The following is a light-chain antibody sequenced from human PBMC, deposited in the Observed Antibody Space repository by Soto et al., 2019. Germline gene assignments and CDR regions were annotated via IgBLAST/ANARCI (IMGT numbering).Light chain of an antibody. CDR2: GAS. CDR1: QSISNSY. J-gene: IGKJ4*01. CDR3: QQHISWPLT. Sequence: EVVLTQSPGTLSLSPGERATLSCRTSQSISNSYLAWYQQKPGQAPRLLIYGASSRATGIPDRFSGSGSGTDFTLTISNLEPEDFAVYYCQQHISWPLTFGGGTKVDIK. V-gene: IGKV3-20*01.